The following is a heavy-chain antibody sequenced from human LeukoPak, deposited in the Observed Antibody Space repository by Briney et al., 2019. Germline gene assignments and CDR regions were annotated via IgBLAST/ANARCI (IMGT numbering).Heavy chain of an antibody. D-gene: IGHD3-22*01. Sequence: GGSLRLSCVSSGFIFSNYAMSWVRQAPGKGLEWVSSISGSGGSTHYADSVKGRFTISRDKTENTLYLQMNSLRAEDTAVYYCAKSAYYDASGYYREYYFDYWGQGTLVTVSS. V-gene: IGHV3-23*01. CDR2: ISGSGGST. J-gene: IGHJ4*02. CDR3: AKSAYYDASGYYREYYFDY. CDR1: GFIFSNYA.